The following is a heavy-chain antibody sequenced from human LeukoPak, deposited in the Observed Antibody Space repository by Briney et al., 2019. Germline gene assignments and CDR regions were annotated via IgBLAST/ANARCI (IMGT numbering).Heavy chain of an antibody. CDR1: GGSISSTNYY. CDR2: IYYSGST. D-gene: IGHD2-2*01. J-gene: IGHJ6*02. CDR3: ARSQHCSSTSCYLYYYYGMDV. V-gene: IGHV4-39*01. Sequence: PSETLSLTRTVSGGSISSTNYYWGWIRQPPGKGLEWIGSIYYSGSTYYNPSLKSRVTISVDTSKNQFSLKLSSVTAADTAVYYCARSQHCSSTSCYLYYYYGMDVWGQGTTVTVSS.